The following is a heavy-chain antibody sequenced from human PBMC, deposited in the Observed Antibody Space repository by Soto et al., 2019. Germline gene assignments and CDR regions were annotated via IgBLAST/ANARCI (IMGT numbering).Heavy chain of an antibody. CDR1: GGSMNNDYYY. V-gene: IGHV4-30-4*01. D-gene: IGHD2-15*01. J-gene: IGHJ4*02. CDR3: ARWVEVSLDYFDS. CDR2: VFHTGRT. Sequence: QVQLQESGPGLVKPSQTLSLTCTVSGGSMNNDYYYWSWVRQNPGKGLEWIGHVFHTGRTHYNPSLKGRVGISVDTSMNQFSLTLLSVTAADTAVYYCARWVEVSLDYFDSWGQGAPVTVSS.